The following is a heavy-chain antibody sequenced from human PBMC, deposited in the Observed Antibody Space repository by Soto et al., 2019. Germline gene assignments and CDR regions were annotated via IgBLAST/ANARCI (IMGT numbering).Heavy chain of an antibody. J-gene: IGHJ4*02. CDR2: ISAYNGNT. Sequence: QVQLVQSGAEVKKPGASVKVSCKASGYTFTSYGISWVRQAPGQGLEWMGRISAYNGNTNNAQKLQGRVTMTTDTATITAYMERRSLRSDDTAVYYCAGDKVDGSGSYYGYWGQGTLVTVCS. D-gene: IGHD3-10*01. CDR3: AGDKVDGSGSYYGY. CDR1: GYTFTSYG. V-gene: IGHV1-18*01.